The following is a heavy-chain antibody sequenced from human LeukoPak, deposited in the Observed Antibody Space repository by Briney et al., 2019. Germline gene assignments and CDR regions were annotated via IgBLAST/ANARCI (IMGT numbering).Heavy chain of an antibody. J-gene: IGHJ4*02. CDR3: ARDHCSSTSCYLSAYYFDY. D-gene: IGHD2-2*01. Sequence: GGSLRLSCAASGFTFSSYWMHWVRQAPGKGLVWVSRINSDGSSTTYADSVKGRFTISRDNAKNTLYLQMNSLRAEDTAVYYCARDHCSSTSCYLSAYYFDYWGQGTLVTVSS. V-gene: IGHV3-74*01. CDR2: INSDGSST. CDR1: GFTFSSYW.